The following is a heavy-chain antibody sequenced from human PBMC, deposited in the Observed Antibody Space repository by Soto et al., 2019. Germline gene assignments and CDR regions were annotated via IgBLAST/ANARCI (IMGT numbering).Heavy chain of an antibody. CDR3: ARDGYSGVRSGCFDY. CDR2: ISAYNGNT. D-gene: IGHD6-19*01. J-gene: IGHJ4*02. V-gene: IGHV1-18*01. CDR1: GYTITSYG. Sequence: ASAEVCCKASGYTITSYGMSWVRQAPGQGLEWMGWISAYNGNTNYAQKLQGRVTMTTDTSKNTVYLQMNSLRAEDTAVYYCARDGYSGVRSGCFDYWGQGTLVIVSS.